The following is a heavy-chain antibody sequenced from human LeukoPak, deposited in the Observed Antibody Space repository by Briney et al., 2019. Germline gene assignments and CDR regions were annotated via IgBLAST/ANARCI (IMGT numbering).Heavy chain of an antibody. Sequence: SVNVSCKASGGTFSSYAISWVRQAPGQGLEWMGGIIPIFGTANYAQKFQGRVTITTDESTSTAYMELSSLRSEDTAVYYCARASRDYDFWSGYSFGYYYYMDVWGKGTTVTVSS. CDR2: IIPIFGTA. V-gene: IGHV1-69*05. D-gene: IGHD3-3*01. CDR1: GGTFSSYA. CDR3: ARASRDYDFWSGYSFGYYYYMDV. J-gene: IGHJ6*03.